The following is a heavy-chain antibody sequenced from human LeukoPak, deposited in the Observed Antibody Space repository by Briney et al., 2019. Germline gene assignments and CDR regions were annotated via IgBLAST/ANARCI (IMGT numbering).Heavy chain of an antibody. J-gene: IGHJ4*02. V-gene: IGHV3-11*06. D-gene: IGHD5-12*01. CDR2: INGSRSDT. CDR3: WIGLREWLAGGLDV. Sequence: PGGSLRLTCAVSGFTFSDCYMTCIRQAPGRGLEWISYINGSRSDTKYADSVKGRFTISRDNSKNTLYLQMKSLRAEDTAVYYWWIGLREWLAGGLDVWDPGTLVTVSS. CDR1: GFTFSDCY.